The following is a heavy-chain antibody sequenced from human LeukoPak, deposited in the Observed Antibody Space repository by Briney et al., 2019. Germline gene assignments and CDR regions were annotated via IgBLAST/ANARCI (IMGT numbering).Heavy chain of an antibody. V-gene: IGHV3-9*01. CDR3: AKAQGGSGSYYLGGYAFDI. CDR2: ISWNSGSI. D-gene: IGHD3-10*01. CDR1: GFTFDDYA. J-gene: IGHJ3*02. Sequence: GGSLRLSCAASGFTFDDYAMHWVRQAPGKGREWVSGISWNSGSIGYADSVKGRFTISRDNAKSSLYLQMNSLRAEDTALYYCAKAQGGSGSYYLGGYAFDIWAKGQWSPSLQ.